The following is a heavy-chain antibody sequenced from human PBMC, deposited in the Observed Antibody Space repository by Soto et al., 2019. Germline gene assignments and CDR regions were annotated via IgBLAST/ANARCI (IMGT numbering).Heavy chain of an antibody. CDR3: ARVWGGAFDI. V-gene: IGHV4-59*01. CDR1: GGSISSDY. J-gene: IGHJ3*02. D-gene: IGHD3-10*01. Sequence: QVQLQESGPGLVKPSETLSLTCTVSGGSISSDYWNWIRQPQGKGLEWIGYIYYSGSTNYNPSLKSRVTISVDTSKNQFSLKLSSVTAADTAVYYCARVWGGAFDIWGQGTMVTVSS. CDR2: IYYSGST.